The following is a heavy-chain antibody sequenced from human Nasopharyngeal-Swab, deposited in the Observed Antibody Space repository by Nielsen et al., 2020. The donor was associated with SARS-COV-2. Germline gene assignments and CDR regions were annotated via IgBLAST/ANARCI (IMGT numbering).Heavy chain of an antibody. V-gene: IGHV4-4*02. CDR1: GDSISSSNW. CDR2: IYRSAST. D-gene: IGHD5-24*01. CDR3: ARREWLQFDY. J-gene: IGHJ4*02. Sequence: SQTLSLTCGVSGDSISSSNWWSWVRQPPGKGLEGIGEIYRSASTNYNPSLKSRITISVDKSKNQFSLKLISVTAADTAVYYCARREWLQFDYWGPGILVTVSS.